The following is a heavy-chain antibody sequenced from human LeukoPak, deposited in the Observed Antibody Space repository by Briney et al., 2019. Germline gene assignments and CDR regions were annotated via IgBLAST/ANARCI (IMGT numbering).Heavy chain of an antibody. CDR2: IHYSGST. J-gene: IGHJ4*02. V-gene: IGHV4-59*01. CDR3: ARDGVAGGFDY. D-gene: IGHD6-19*01. Sequence: SETLSLTCTVSGXSIGSYYWNWIRQAPGKGLEWIGYIHYSGSTNHNSSLKSRVTISVDTSKNQYSLKLSSVTAADTAVYYCARDGVAGGFDYWGQGTLVTVSS. CDR1: GXSIGSYY.